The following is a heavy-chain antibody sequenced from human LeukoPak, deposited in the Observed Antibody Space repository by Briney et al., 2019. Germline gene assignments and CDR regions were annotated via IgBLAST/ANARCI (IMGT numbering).Heavy chain of an antibody. J-gene: IGHJ3*01. Sequence: GGSLRLSCAASGFTFSIYWMSWARHAPGKGREWGTKINQDGRQKYYVDSVKGRFTISRDNAKNSFFLQMSSLRAEGTSVYYCVAGDWGARDSFDLWGRGTMVTVSS. CDR1: GFTFSIYW. CDR3: VAGDWGARDSFDL. CDR2: INQDGRQK. D-gene: IGHD2-21*02. V-gene: IGHV3-7*01.